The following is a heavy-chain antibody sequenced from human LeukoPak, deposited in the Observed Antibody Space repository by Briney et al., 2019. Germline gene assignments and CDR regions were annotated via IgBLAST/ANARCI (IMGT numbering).Heavy chain of an antibody. Sequence: SVTVSCKASVYTFTRYDINWLGQATGQGLEWMGWMNPNSCNTGYAQKFQGRVTMTRNTSINTAYMELSSLRSEDTAVYYCARELTAADDAFDIWGQGTMVTVSS. CDR3: ARELTAADDAFDI. CDR1: VYTFTRYD. CDR2: MNPNSCNT. D-gene: IGHD6-13*01. J-gene: IGHJ3*02. V-gene: IGHV1-8*01.